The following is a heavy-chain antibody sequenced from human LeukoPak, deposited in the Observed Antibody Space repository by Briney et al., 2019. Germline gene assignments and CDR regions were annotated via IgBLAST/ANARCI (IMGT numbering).Heavy chain of an antibody. Sequence: GASVKVSCKASGGTFSSYAISWVRQAPGQGLEWMGRIIPILGMANYAQKFQGRVTITADKSTSTAYMELSSLRSEDTAVYYCARSSVVAANWFDPWGQGTLVTVSS. J-gene: IGHJ5*02. CDR2: IIPILGMA. CDR3: ARSSVVAANWFDP. V-gene: IGHV1-69*04. D-gene: IGHD2-15*01. CDR1: GGTFSSYA.